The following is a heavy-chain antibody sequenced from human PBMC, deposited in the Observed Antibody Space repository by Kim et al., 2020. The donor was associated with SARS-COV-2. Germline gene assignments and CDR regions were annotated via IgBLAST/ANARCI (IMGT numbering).Heavy chain of an antibody. CDR3: ARGRAPGLGYCSGGSCYSFRGYYMDV. D-gene: IGHD2-15*01. J-gene: IGHJ6*03. Sequence: SETLSLTCAVYGGSFSGYYWSWIRQPPGKGLEWIGEINHSGSTNYNPSLKSRVTISVDTSKNQFSLKLSSVTAADTAVYYCARGRAPGLGYCSGGSCYSFRGYYMDVWGKGTTVTVSS. CDR1: GGSFSGYY. CDR2: INHSGST. V-gene: IGHV4-34*01.